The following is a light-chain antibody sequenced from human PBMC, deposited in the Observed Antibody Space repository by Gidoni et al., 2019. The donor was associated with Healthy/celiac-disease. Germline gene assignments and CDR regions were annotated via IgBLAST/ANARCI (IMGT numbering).Light chain of an antibody. J-gene: IGLJ3*02. CDR1: PGHISEP. Sequence: QLVLTQSPSASASLRASVKITCTLSPGHISEPIAWHQQGPQKGPRFLKILKSDGTHNKGDGIPARFSGSSSGAERSLIISSLQSEDEADYYCQTWITGIQVFGGGTKLTVL. CDR3: QTWITGIQV. V-gene: IGLV4-69*01. CDR2: LKSDGTH.